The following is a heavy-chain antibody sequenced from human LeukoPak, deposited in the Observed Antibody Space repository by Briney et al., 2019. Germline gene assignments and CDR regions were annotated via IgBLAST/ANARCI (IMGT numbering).Heavy chain of an antibody. V-gene: IGHV4-34*01. J-gene: IGHJ6*03. CDR3: ARQGYCSGGSCYSRRISYYYMDV. CDR2: INHSGST. CDR1: GGSFSGYY. Sequence: SETLSLTCAVYGGSFSGYYWSWIRQPPGRGLEWIGEINHSGSTNYNPSLKSRVTISVDTSKNQFSLKLSSVTAADTAVYYCARQGYCSGGSCYSRRISYYYMDVWGKGTTVTVSS. D-gene: IGHD2-15*01.